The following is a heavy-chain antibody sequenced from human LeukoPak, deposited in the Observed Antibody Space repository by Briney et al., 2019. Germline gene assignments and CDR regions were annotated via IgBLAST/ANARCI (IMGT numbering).Heavy chain of an antibody. Sequence: SETLSLTCAVSVASISDYYWSWIRQAPGKGLEWIGYISTSGSTNYNPSLKSRVSISLDTSNNRFSLNLNFVTAADTAVYFCASPRTSYRYTFDYWGPGALVTVSS. J-gene: IGHJ4*02. CDR2: ISTSGST. V-gene: IGHV4-4*09. CDR3: ASPRTSYRYTFDY. CDR1: VASISDYY. D-gene: IGHD5-18*01.